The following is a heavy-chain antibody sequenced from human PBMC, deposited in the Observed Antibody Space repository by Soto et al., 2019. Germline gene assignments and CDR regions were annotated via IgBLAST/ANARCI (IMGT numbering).Heavy chain of an antibody. CDR2: ISGRGDST. CDR3: ASRGSGSYYDY. J-gene: IGHJ4*02. D-gene: IGHD1-26*01. CDR1: GFTFSSYA. V-gene: IGHV3-23*01. Sequence: EVQLLESGGGLVQPGGSLRLSCAASGFTFSSYAMRWVRQAPAKGLEWVSAISGRGDSTYYADSVKGRFTISRDNTKNTLYLQMKRRRAENTDVYYCASRGSGSYYDYWGQGTLVTVSS.